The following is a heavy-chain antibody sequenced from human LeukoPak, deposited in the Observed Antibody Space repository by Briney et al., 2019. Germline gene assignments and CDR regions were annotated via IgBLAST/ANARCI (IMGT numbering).Heavy chain of an antibody. J-gene: IGHJ3*01. V-gene: IGHV3-48*03. CDR2: ISSSGSTI. D-gene: IGHD2-21*02. CDR1: GFTFSCYE. CDR3: TRVGATPNCGGDFSL. Sequence: GGSLRLTCAASGFTFSCYEMNWVRQAPGKGLEWVSYISSSGSTIYYADSVKGRFTISRDNAKNSLYLQMNSLRAEDTAVYYCTRVGATPNCGGDFSLWGQETMVTVSS.